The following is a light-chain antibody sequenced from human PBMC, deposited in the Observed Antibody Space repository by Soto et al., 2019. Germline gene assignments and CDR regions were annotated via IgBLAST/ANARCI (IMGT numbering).Light chain of an antibody. Sequence: EIVLTQSPGTLSLSPGERATLSCRASQSVSRSYLAWYQQKPGQAPRILIYGASSRATGIPDRFSGSGSGTDFTLTISRLEPEEFAVYYCQQYGSSPYTFGQGTKLEIK. V-gene: IGKV3-20*01. CDR3: QQYGSSPYT. CDR2: GAS. CDR1: QSVSRSY. J-gene: IGKJ2*01.